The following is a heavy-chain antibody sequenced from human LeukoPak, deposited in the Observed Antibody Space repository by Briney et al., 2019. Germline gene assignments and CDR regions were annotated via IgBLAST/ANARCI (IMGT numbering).Heavy chain of an antibody. CDR1: GFTFSSYA. Sequence: PGGSLRLSCAASGFTFSSYAMSWVRQAPGKGLEWVSAISGSGGSTYYADSVKGRFTISRDNSKNTLYLQMNSLRAEDTAVYYCARQWLVSYYYGMDVWGQGTTVTVSS. D-gene: IGHD6-19*01. CDR2: ISGSGGST. J-gene: IGHJ6*02. V-gene: IGHV3-23*01. CDR3: ARQWLVSYYYGMDV.